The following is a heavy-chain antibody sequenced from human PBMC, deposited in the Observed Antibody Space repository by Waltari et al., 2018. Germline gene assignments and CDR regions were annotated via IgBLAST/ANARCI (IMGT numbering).Heavy chain of an antibody. Sequence: EVQLLESGGGLVQPGGSLRLSCAASGFTFSSYAMSWVRQAPGKGLEWVSVIYSGGSSTYYADAVKGRFTISRDNSKNTLYLQMNSLRAEDTAVYYCAKMALGATQLDYWGQGTLVTVSS. CDR2: IYSGGSST. D-gene: IGHD5-12*01. CDR1: GFTFSSYA. CDR3: AKMALGATQLDY. V-gene: IGHV3-23*03. J-gene: IGHJ4*02.